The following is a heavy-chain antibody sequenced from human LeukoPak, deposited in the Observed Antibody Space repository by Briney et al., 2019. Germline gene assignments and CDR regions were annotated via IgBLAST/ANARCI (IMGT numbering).Heavy chain of an antibody. D-gene: IGHD2-15*01. Sequence: PSETLSLTCTVSGGSISSSSYYWGWIRQPPGKGLEWIGSIYYSGSTYYNPSLKSRVTISVDTSKNQFSLKLSSVTAADTAVYYCARGGGIRYYFDYWGQGTLVTVSS. CDR2: IYYSGST. V-gene: IGHV4-39*07. J-gene: IGHJ4*02. CDR3: ARGGGIRYYFDY. CDR1: GGSISSSSYY.